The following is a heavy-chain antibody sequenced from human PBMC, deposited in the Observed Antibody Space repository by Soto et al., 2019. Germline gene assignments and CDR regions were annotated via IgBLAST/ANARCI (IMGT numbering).Heavy chain of an antibody. J-gene: IGHJ6*02. CDR2: ISAYNGNT. V-gene: IGHV1-18*01. D-gene: IGHD3-10*01. CDR1: GYTFTSYG. Sequence: QVQLVQSGAEVKKPGASVKVSCKASGYTFTSYGISWVRQAPGQGLEWMGWISAYNGNTNYAQKLQGRVTMTTDTSTSTADMELRSLRSDDTAVYYCAREGRMVRGVTGPLTYYYYGMDVWGQGTTVTVSS. CDR3: AREGRMVRGVTGPLTYYYYGMDV.